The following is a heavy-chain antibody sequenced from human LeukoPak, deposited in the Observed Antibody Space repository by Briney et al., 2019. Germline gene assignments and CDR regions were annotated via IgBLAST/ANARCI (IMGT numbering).Heavy chain of an antibody. Sequence: ASVKVSCKASGYTFTGYYMHWVRQAPGQGLEWMGWINPNSGGTNYAQKFQGRVTMTRDTSISTAYMELSRLRSDDTAMYYCARDRGIAVASTPDYWGQGTLVTVSS. J-gene: IGHJ4*02. CDR1: GYTFTGYY. CDR2: INPNSGGT. CDR3: ARDRGIAVASTPDY. D-gene: IGHD6-19*01. V-gene: IGHV1-2*02.